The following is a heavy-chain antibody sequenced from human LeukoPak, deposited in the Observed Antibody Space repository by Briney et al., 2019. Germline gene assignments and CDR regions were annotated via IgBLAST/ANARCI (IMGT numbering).Heavy chain of an antibody. J-gene: IGHJ4*02. V-gene: IGHV3-30*18. Sequence: GGSLRLSCAASGFTFSSYGMHWVRQAPGKGLEWVAVISYDGSNKYYADSVKGRFTISRDNSKNTLYLQMNSLRAEDTAVYYCANGLPDYWGQGTLVTVSS. CDR1: GFTFSSYG. CDR2: ISYDGSNK. CDR3: ANGLPDY.